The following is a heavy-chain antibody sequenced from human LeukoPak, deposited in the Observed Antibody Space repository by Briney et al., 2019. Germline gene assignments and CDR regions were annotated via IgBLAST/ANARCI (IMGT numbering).Heavy chain of an antibody. Sequence: GGSLRLSCAASGFTFSSYAMSWVRQAPGKGLEWVSAISGSGGSTYYADSVKGRFTISRDNSKNTLYLQMNSLKFEDTAVYYCARELSRPWFDPWGQGTVVTVSS. J-gene: IGHJ5*02. CDR1: GFTFSSYA. CDR3: ARELSRPWFDP. CDR2: ISGSGGST. V-gene: IGHV3-23*01. D-gene: IGHD2-15*01.